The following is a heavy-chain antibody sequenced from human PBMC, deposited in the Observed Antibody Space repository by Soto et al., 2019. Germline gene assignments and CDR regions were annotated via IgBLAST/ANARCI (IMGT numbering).Heavy chain of an antibody. CDR1: GASVTRSSYY. CDR2: IHSHSGGT. Sequence: PSETLSLTCSVSGASVTRSSYYWAWIRQPPGKGLEWIASIHSHSGGTYCDPSLRGRVLISVDSSKNHFSLNLSSVTAADTAVYYCERPGDASGLDVSGQGTTVTVSS. V-gene: IGHV4-39*01. CDR3: ERPGDASGLDV. D-gene: IGHD2-21*02. J-gene: IGHJ6*02.